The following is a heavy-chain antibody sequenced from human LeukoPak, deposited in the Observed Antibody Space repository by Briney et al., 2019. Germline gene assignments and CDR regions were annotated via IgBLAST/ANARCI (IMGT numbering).Heavy chain of an antibody. CDR1: GYTFTSYA. CDR3: ARDYYYDSSGPEYYFDY. J-gene: IGHJ4*02. Sequence: ASVKVSCKASGYTFTSYAMHWVRQAPGQRLEWMGWINAGNGNTKYSQKFQGRVTITRDTPASTAYMELSSLRSEDTAVYYCARDYYYDSSGPEYYFDYWGQGTLVTVSS. V-gene: IGHV1-3*01. CDR2: INAGNGNT. D-gene: IGHD3-22*01.